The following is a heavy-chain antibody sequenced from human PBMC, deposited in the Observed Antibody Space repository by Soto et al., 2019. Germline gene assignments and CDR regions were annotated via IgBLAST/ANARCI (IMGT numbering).Heavy chain of an antibody. J-gene: IGHJ6*02. Sequence: ASVKVSCKASGYTFTSYAMHWVRQAPGQRLEWMGWINAGNGNTKYSQKFQGRVTITRDTYASTAYMELSSLRAEDTAVYYCARDLDSSSSYYYYGMDVWGQGTTVTVSS. CDR2: INAGNGNT. V-gene: IGHV1-3*01. CDR1: GYTFTSYA. CDR3: ARDLDSSSSYYYYGMDV. D-gene: IGHD6-6*01.